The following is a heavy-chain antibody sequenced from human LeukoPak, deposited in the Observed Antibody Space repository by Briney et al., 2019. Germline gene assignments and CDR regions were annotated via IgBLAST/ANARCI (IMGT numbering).Heavy chain of an antibody. CDR3: ARGWQPYSYYYYMDV. Sequence: ASVKVSCKASGYTFTGYYMHWVRQAPGQGLEWMGWINPNSGGTNYAQKFQGRVTMTRDTSISTAYMELSRLRSDDTAVYYCARGWQPYSYYYYMDVWGKGTTVTVSS. CDR1: GYTFTGYY. CDR2: INPNSGGT. D-gene: IGHD5-24*01. V-gene: IGHV1-2*02. J-gene: IGHJ6*03.